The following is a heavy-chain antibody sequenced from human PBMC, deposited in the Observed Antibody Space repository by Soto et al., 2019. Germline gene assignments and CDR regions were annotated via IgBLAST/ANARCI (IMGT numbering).Heavy chain of an antibody. V-gene: IGHV4-59*01. CDR3: ARGTRGPEQDFDY. J-gene: IGHJ4*02. CDR1: GGSISSYY. Sequence: SETLSLTCTVSGGSISSYYWSWIRQPPGKGLERIGYIYYSVSTNYNPSLKSRATISVDTSKNQYSLKLSSVTAADTAVYYCARGTRGPEQDFDYWGQGTLVPVSS. D-gene: IGHD1-26*01. CDR2: IYYSVST.